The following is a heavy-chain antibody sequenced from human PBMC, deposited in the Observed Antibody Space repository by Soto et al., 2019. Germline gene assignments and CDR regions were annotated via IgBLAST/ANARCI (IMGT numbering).Heavy chain of an antibody. CDR3: ARDRSSIHNP. J-gene: IGHJ5*02. CDR1: GFTFSDYG. Sequence: EVQLLESGGGLVQPGGSLRLSCAASGFTFSDYGMSWVRQAPGKGLEWVSTISGGDDFTYYAQPVKGRFTISRDNSKNTLYLQMTSLRADDTAVYYCARDRSSIHNPWGQGTLVTVSS. V-gene: IGHV3-23*01. CDR2: ISGGDDFT. D-gene: IGHD5-18*01.